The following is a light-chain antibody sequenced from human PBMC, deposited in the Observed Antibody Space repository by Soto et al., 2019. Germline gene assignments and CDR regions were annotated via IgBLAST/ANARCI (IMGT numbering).Light chain of an antibody. CDR3: SLYTTSNTRQIV. Sequence: LTQPASVSGSPGQSITISCTGTSSDVGGYNYVSWYQQHPGKAPKFMIYDVSNRPSGVSNRFSGSKSGNTASLTISGLQAEDEADYYCSLYTTSNTRQIVFGTGTKVTVL. V-gene: IGLV2-14*01. CDR1: SSDVGGYNY. J-gene: IGLJ1*01. CDR2: DVS.